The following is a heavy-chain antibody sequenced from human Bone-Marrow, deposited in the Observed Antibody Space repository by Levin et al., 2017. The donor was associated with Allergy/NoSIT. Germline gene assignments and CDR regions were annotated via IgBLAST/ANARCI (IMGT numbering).Heavy chain of an antibody. CDR3: ASLALLGYCSSTSCYRPHFDYYYYYMDV. CDR2: INHSGST. J-gene: IGHJ6*03. CDR1: GGSFSGYY. D-gene: IGHD2-2*01. Sequence: SQTLSLTCAVYGGSFSGYYWSWIRQPPGKGLEWIGEINHSGSTNYNPSLKSRVTISVDTSKNQFSLKLSSVTAADTAVYYCASLALLGYCSSTSCYRPHFDYYYYYMDVWGKGTTVTVSS. V-gene: IGHV4-34*01.